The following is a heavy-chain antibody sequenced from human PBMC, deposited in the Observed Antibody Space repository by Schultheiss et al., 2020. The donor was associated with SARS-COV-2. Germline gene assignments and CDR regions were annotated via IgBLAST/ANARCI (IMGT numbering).Heavy chain of an antibody. CDR1: GFTFSRYW. J-gene: IGHJ6*02. CDR2: ISSSSSTI. Sequence: GGSLRLSCAASGFTFSRYWMNWVRQAPGKGLEWVSYISSSSSTIYYADSVKGRFTISRDNSKNTLYLQMNSLRTEDTAVYYCARNRVGDYYGSGSYLDYYGMDVWGQGTTVTVAS. V-gene: IGHV3-48*01. D-gene: IGHD3-10*01. CDR3: ARNRVGDYYGSGSYLDYYGMDV.